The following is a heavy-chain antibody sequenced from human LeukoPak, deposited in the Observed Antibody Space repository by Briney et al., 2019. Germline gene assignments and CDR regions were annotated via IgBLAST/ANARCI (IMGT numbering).Heavy chain of an antibody. V-gene: IGHV4-59*08. CDR1: GGSISTYY. Sequence: SGTLSLTCTDSGGSISTYYWSWIRQPPGKGLEWIGYIYYSGSTNYNPSLKSRVTISVDTSQNQFSLKLSSVTAADTAVYYCARLEKDYYDSSGYFDCWGQGTLVTVSS. J-gene: IGHJ4*02. CDR3: ARLEKDYYDSSGYFDC. D-gene: IGHD3-22*01. CDR2: IYYSGST.